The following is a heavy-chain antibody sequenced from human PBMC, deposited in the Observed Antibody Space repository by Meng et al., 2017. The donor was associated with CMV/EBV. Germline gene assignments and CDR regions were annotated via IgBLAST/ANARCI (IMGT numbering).Heavy chain of an antibody. D-gene: IGHD4-23*01. Sequence: GGSLRLSCAASGFTFSSYSMNWVRQAPGKGLEWVSSISSSSSYIYYADSVKGRFTISRDNAKNSLNLQMNSLRAEDTAVYYCARRRGRHSGGGSYYFDYWGQGTLVTVSS. V-gene: IGHV3-21*01. CDR2: ISSSSSYI. CDR3: ARRRGRHSGGGSYYFDY. J-gene: IGHJ4*02. CDR1: GFTFSSYS.